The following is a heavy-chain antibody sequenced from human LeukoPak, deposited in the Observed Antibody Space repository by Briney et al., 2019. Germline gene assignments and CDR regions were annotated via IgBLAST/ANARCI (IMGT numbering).Heavy chain of an antibody. J-gene: IGHJ4*02. Sequence: PGGSLRLSCAASGFTFSSHGMNWVRQAPGKGLEWVSGISPNGVITYYADSVKGRFTISRDDSKNTAYLQMNSLKTEDTAVYYCTSGLSVRRSNNTPVDYWGQGTLVTVSS. V-gene: IGHV3-23*01. CDR2: ISPNGVIT. CDR1: GFTFSSHG. D-gene: IGHD1-1*01. CDR3: TSGLSVRRSNNTPVDY.